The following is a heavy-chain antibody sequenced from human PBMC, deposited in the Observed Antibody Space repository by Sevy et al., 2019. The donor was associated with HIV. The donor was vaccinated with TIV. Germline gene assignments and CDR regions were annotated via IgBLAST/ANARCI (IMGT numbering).Heavy chain of an antibody. V-gene: IGHV3-73*01. CDR2: IRSKANSYAT. CDR1: GFTFSGSA. J-gene: IGHJ6*02. CDR3: TRLVNYYGSGSYYNGYYYGMDV. Sequence: GGSLRLSCAASGFTFSGSAMHWVRQASGKGLEWVGRIRSKANSYATAYAASVKGRFTISRDDSTNTAYLQMNSLKTEDTAVYYCTRLVNYYGSGSYYNGYYYGMDVWGQGTTVTVSS. D-gene: IGHD3-10*01.